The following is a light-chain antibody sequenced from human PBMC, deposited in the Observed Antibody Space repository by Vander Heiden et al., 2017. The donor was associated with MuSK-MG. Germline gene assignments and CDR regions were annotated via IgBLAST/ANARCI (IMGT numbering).Light chain of an antibody. CDR1: QGISNY. V-gene: IGKV1-27*01. J-gene: IGKJ3*01. CDR2: AAS. CDR3: QKYNSAPST. Sequence: DIQITPSPSSLSASVGDRVTITCRASQGISNYLAWYQQKPGKVPKLLIYAASTLQSGVPSRFSGSGSGTDFTLTISSLQPEDVATYYCQKYNSAPSTFGPGTKVDIK.